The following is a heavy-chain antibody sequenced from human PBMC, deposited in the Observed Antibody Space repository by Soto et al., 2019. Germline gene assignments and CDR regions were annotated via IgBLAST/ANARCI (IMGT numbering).Heavy chain of an antibody. V-gene: IGHV3-21*01. D-gene: IGHD2-2*01. CDR1: GFTFSSYS. CDR2: ISSTSAYI. Sequence: EVQLVESGGGLVEPGGSLRLSCAASGFTFSSYSMNWVRQAPGKGLEWVSSISSTSAYIYYADSMRGRFTVSRDNSKNSLYLQMNSLRAEDTAVYYCSRITDYCSSSPCSYPFDFWGQGTLVTVSS. J-gene: IGHJ4*02. CDR3: SRITDYCSSSPCSYPFDF.